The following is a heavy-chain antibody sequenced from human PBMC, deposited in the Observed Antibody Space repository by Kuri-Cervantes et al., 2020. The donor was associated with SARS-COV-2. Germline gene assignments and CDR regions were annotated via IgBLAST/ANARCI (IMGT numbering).Heavy chain of an antibody. Sequence: ASVKVSRKGSGYTFTSYDINWVRQATGQGLEWMGWMNPNSGNTGYAQKFQGRVTMTRNTSISTAYMELSSLRSEDTAVYYCARTYYDFWSGYHYYYYYGMDVWGQGTTVTVSS. CDR2: MNPNSGNT. J-gene: IGHJ6*02. CDR3: ARTYYDFWSGYHYYYYYGMDV. CDR1: GYTFTSYD. V-gene: IGHV1-8*01. D-gene: IGHD3-3*01.